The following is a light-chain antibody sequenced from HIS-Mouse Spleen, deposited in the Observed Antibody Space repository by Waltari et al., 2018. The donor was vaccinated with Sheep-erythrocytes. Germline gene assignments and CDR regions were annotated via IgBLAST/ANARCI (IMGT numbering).Light chain of an antibody. CDR1: QDISNY. CDR2: DAS. V-gene: IGKV1-33*01. Sequence: DIQMTQSPSSLSASVGDRVTITCQASQDISNYLNWYQQKPGKGPTLLIYDASNLETGVPSMFIGSGSGTDFTFTISSLQPEDIATYYCQQYDNLPPLTFGGGTKVEIK. J-gene: IGKJ4*01. CDR3: QQYDNLPPLT.